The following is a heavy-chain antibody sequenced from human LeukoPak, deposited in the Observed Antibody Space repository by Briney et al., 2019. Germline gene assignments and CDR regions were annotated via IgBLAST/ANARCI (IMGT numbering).Heavy chain of an antibody. V-gene: IGHV3-23*01. Sequence: PGGSLRLSCAASGFTFRSYALSWVRHAPVKGLEWVSVISGSGGTTYYADSVKGRFTISGDNSKNTLFLQMNSLRADDTAVYYCARQAYTTMAYIDYWGQGTLVTVSS. J-gene: IGHJ4*02. CDR3: ARQAYTTMAYIDY. CDR1: GFTFRSYA. D-gene: IGHD5-18*01. CDR2: ISGSGGTT.